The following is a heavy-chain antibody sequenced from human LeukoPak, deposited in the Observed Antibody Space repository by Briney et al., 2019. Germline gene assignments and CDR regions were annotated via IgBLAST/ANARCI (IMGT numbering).Heavy chain of an antibody. J-gene: IGHJ4*02. V-gene: IGHV1-46*01. CDR1: GYTFTSYY. CDR2: INPSGGST. Sequence: ASVKVSCKASGYTFTSYYMHWVRQAPGQGLEWMGIINPSGGSTGYAQKFQGRVTMTRDTSTSTVYMELSSLRSEDTAVYYCARSDVAVAPFDYWGQGTLVTVSS. D-gene: IGHD6-19*01. CDR3: ARSDVAVAPFDY.